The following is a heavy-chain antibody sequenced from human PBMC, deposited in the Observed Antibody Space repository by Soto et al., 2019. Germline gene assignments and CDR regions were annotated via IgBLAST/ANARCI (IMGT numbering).Heavy chain of an antibody. Sequence: SETLSLTCTVSGGSISSYYWSWIRQPPGKGLEWIGYIYYSGSTNYNPSLKSRVTISVDTSKNQFSLKLSSVTAADTAVYYCARRIAAAGTFWFDPWGQGTLVTVSS. CDR3: ARRIAAAGTFWFDP. V-gene: IGHV4-59*08. J-gene: IGHJ5*02. CDR1: GGSISSYY. D-gene: IGHD6-13*01. CDR2: IYYSGST.